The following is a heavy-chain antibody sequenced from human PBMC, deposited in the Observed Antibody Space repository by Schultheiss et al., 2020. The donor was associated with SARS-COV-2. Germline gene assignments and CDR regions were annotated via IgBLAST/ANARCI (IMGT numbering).Heavy chain of an antibody. D-gene: IGHD3-16*02. Sequence: GGSLRLSCAASGFTFSSYGMHWVRQAPGKGLEWVAVIWYDGSNKYYADSVKGRFTISRDNSKNTLYLQMNSLRAVDTAVYYCARVLGTYYDYVWGSYLDYWGQGTLVTVSS. CDR2: IWYDGSNK. J-gene: IGHJ4*02. CDR3: ARVLGTYYDYVWGSYLDY. CDR1: GFTFSSYG. V-gene: IGHV3-33*01.